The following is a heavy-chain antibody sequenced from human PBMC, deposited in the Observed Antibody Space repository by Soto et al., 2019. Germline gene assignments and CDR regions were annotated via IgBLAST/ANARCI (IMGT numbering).Heavy chain of an antibody. CDR1: GGTLSIYA. J-gene: IGHJ4*02. CDR2: IIPIFGTA. V-gene: IGHV1-69*13. CDR3: ARAYGSGSYQD. Sequence: SVKVSCKASGGTLSIYAISWVRQAPGQGLEWMGGIIPIFGTANYAQKFRGRVTITADESTSTAYMELSSLRSEDTAVYYCARAYGSGSYQDWGQGTLVTVSS. D-gene: IGHD3-10*01.